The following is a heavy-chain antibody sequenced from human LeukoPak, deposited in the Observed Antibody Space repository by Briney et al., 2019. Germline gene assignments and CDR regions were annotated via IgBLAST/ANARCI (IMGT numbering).Heavy chain of an antibody. J-gene: IGHJ4*02. D-gene: IGHD3-16*01. CDR3: TTVFDGPSY. Sequence: GGSLRLSCAASAFIFSSYSMNWVRQAPGKGLEWISYISSSSSNIYYADSVKGRFTISRDNAKNSLYLQMNSLRAEDTAVYYCTTVFDGPSYWGQGTLVTVSS. V-gene: IGHV3-48*01. CDR1: AFIFSSYS. CDR2: ISSSSSNI.